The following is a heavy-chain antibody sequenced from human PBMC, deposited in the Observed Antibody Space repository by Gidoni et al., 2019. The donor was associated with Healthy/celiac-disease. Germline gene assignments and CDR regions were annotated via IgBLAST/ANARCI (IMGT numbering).Heavy chain of an antibody. Sequence: QVQLVESGGGVVQPVRSLRLPCAASGFTFRSYGMHWVRQAPGKGLEWVEIISYDGSNKYYADSVKGRFTISRDNSKNTLYLQMNSLRAEDTAVYYGAKGKAKGFDPWGQGTLVTVSS. CDR3: AKGKAKGFDP. CDR1: GFTFRSYG. J-gene: IGHJ5*02. V-gene: IGHV3-30*18. CDR2: ISYDGSNK.